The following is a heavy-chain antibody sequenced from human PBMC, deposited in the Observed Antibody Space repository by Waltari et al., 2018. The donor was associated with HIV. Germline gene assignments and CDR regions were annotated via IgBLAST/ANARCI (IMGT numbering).Heavy chain of an antibody. Sequence: EVQLVESGGGFVQPGGSLRLSCAASGSTFSSHWMHWLRQAPGQGLVWVSRINTDGSSTNYADSVKGRFTISRDNAKNTLYLQMNGLRAEDTAVYYCARDLYSRNGDDYWGQGTLVTVSS. D-gene: IGHD6-13*01. J-gene: IGHJ4*02. CDR3: ARDLYSRNGDDY. V-gene: IGHV3-74*01. CDR1: GSTFSSHW. CDR2: INTDGSST.